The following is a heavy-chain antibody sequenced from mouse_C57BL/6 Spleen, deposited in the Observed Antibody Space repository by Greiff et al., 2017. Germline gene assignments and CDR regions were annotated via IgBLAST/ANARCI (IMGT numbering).Heavy chain of an antibody. Sequence: EVKVVESGGGLVKPGGSLKLSCAASGFTFSDYGMHWVRQAPEKGLEWVAYISSGSSTIYYADTVKGRFTISRDNAKNTLFLQMTSLRSEDTAMYYCARGVDPMDYWGQGTSVTVSS. J-gene: IGHJ4*01. CDR2: ISSGSSTI. CDR1: GFTFSDYG. D-gene: IGHD1-1*02. CDR3: ARGVDPMDY. V-gene: IGHV5-17*01.